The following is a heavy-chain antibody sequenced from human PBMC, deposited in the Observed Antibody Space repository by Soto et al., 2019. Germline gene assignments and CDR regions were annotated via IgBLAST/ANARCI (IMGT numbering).Heavy chain of an antibody. D-gene: IGHD3-22*01. CDR1: GGSFSGHS. J-gene: IGHJ5*01. CDR3: STRAYDTNGYYRFDP. Sequence: QVQLQQWGAGLLKPSETLSLTCAVYGGSFSGHSWTWIRQSPGKGLEWIGDIKHSGRVNYSPSLKSRVTISLDTSKNQFSLTLSAVTAADTAMYDCSTRAYDTNGYYRFDPWGQGTLVTVSA. CDR2: IKHSGRV. V-gene: IGHV4-34*01.